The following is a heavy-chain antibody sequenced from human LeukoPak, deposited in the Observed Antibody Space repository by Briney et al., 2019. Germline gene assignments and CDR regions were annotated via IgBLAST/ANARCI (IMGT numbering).Heavy chain of an antibody. V-gene: IGHV3-30*04. J-gene: IGHJ4*02. CDR1: GFTFSGYA. CDR3: ARENGFDY. Sequence: PGGSLRLSCAASGFTFSGYAMHWVRQAPGKGLEWVAVISYDGSNKYYADSVKGRFTISRDNSKNTLYLQMNSLRTEDTAVYYCARENGFDYWGQGTLVTVSS. CDR2: ISYDGSNK. D-gene: IGHD2-8*01.